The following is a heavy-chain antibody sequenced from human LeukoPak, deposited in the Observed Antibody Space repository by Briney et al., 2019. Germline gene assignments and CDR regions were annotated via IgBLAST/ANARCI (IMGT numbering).Heavy chain of an antibody. V-gene: IGHV3-53*01. Sequence: GGSLRLSCAASGFTVSSNYMSWVRQAPGKGLEWVSVIYSGGSTYYADSVKGRFTISRDNSKNTLYLQMNSLRAEDTAVYYCARLAAAGPFDPWGQGTLVTVSS. CDR1: GFTVSSNY. D-gene: IGHD6-13*01. CDR3: ARLAAAGPFDP. J-gene: IGHJ5*02. CDR2: IYSGGST.